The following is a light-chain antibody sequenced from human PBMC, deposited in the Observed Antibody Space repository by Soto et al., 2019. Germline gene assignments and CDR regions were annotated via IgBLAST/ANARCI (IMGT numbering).Light chain of an antibody. V-gene: IGLV1-44*01. CDR1: SSNIGSNT. J-gene: IGLJ2*01. Sequence: QSVLTQPPSASGTPGQVVTISCSGSSSNIGSNTVNWYQHLPGTAPKLLIYTDSLRPSGVPGRFTAFKSGTSASLAISGLQSEDEADYYCVAWDDSLNRPLFGGGTQLTDL. CDR3: VAWDDSLNRPL. CDR2: TDS.